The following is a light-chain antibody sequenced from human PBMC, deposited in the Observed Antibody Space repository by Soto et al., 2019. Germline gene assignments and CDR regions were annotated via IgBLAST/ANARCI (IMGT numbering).Light chain of an antibody. CDR1: QSVGSG. CDR3: QHRSNWPPD. CDR2: AAS. J-gene: IGKJ3*01. V-gene: IGKV3-15*01. Sequence: EIVVTQSPAALSVSPGERATLSCRASQSVGSGLAWYQQKPGQAPRLLIYAASTRATGIPARFSGSGSGTEFTLTISSLQSEDFAVYYCQHRSNWPPDFGPGTKVDFK.